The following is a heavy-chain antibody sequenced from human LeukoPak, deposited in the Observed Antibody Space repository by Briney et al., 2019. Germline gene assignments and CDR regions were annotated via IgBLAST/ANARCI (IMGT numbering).Heavy chain of an antibody. V-gene: IGHV1-69*13. Sequence: ASVKVSCKASGGTFSSYAISWVRQAPGQGLEWMGGIIPIFGTASYAQKFQGRVTITADESTSTAYMELSSLRSEDTAVYYCAKERTPSVDIVSTGRLGYYFDYWGQGTLVTVSS. D-gene: IGHD5/OR15-5a*01. CDR1: GGTFSSYA. CDR2: IIPIFGTA. CDR3: AKERTPSVDIVSTGRLGYYFDY. J-gene: IGHJ4*02.